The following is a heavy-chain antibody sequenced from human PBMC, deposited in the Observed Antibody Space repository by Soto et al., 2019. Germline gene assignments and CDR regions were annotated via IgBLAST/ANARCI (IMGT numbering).Heavy chain of an antibody. CDR3: ARDPLGYSSSHFFDY. D-gene: IGHD6-6*01. CDR1: GASVSSGSHY. J-gene: IGHJ4*02. Sequence: SETLSLTCSVSGASVSSGSHYWSWIRQSPGKGLEWIGFIYYSGSTNYNPSLKSRVTISVDTSKNQFSLKVSSVTAADTAVYFCARDPLGYSSSHFFDYWGQGILVTVSS. CDR2: IYYSGST. V-gene: IGHV4-61*01.